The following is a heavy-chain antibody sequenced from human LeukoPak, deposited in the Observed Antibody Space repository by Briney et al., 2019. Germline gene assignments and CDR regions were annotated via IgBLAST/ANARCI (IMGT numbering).Heavy chain of an antibody. Sequence: GGSLRLSCTASGFTLSSYEMSWIRQAPGKGLEWVSAISGSGGSTYYADSVKGRFTISRDNSKNTLYLQMNSLRAEDTAVYYCANGDDILTGYSFDYWGQGTLVTVSS. V-gene: IGHV3-23*01. J-gene: IGHJ4*02. CDR3: ANGDDILTGYSFDY. D-gene: IGHD3-9*01. CDR1: GFTLSSYE. CDR2: ISGSGGST.